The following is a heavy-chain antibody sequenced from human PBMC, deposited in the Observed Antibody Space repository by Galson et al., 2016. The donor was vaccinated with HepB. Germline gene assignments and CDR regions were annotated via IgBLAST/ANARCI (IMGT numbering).Heavy chain of an antibody. CDR1: GGSISTGGFY. CDR2: IYYSGST. D-gene: IGHD2-15*01. V-gene: IGHV4-31*03. J-gene: IGHJ4*02. CDR3: ARRHCSGGTCYPLDY. Sequence: TLSLTCTVSGGSISTGGFYWSWIRQHPGKGLEWIGYIYYSGSTYYNPSLKSRVTISVDMSKNQFSLKLNSVTAADTAVFYCARRHCSGGTCYPLDYWGQGTLVPVSS.